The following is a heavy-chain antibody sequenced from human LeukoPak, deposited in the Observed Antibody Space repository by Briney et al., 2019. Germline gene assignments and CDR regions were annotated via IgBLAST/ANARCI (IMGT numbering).Heavy chain of an antibody. V-gene: IGHV4-34*01. J-gene: IGHJ3*02. CDR2: INHSGST. Sequence: SETLSLTCAVYGGSFSGYYWSWIRQPPGEGLEWIGEINHSGSTNYNPSLKSRVTISVDTSKNQFSLKLSSVTAADTAVYYCARGLAGFYYDSSGYYPDAFDIWGQGTMVTVSS. CDR3: ARGLAGFYYDSSGYYPDAFDI. CDR1: GGSFSGYY. D-gene: IGHD3-22*01.